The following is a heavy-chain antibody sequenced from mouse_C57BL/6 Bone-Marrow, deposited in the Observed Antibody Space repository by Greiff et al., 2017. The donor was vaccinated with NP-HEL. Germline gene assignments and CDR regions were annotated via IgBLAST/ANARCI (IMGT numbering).Heavy chain of an antibody. D-gene: IGHD2-4*01. CDR3: ARGEIYYDYNYAMDY. CDR1: GFTFTDYY. V-gene: IGHV7-3*01. J-gene: IGHJ4*01. CDR2: IRNKANGYTT. Sequence: DVMLVESGGGLVQPGGSLSLCCAASGFTFTDYYMSWVRQPPGKALEWLGFIRNKANGYTTEYSASVKGRFTISRDNSESILYLQMNALRAEDSATYYCARGEIYYDYNYAMDYWGQGTSVTVSS.